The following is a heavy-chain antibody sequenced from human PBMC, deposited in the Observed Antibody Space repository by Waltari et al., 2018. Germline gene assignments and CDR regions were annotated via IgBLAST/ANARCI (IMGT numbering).Heavy chain of an antibody. D-gene: IGHD6-19*01. CDR2: IHYSGTT. CDR1: GDSISNHF. V-gene: IGHV4-59*11. J-gene: IGHJ4*02. CDR3: ARGGQWLEWYFDY. Sequence: QVQVQESGPGLVKPSETVSLTCTVSGDSISNHFWTWIRQPPEKGLEWIGNIHYSGTTNNPALKSRVAISLDTSKNHLSLRLDSVTAADTAMYFCARGGQWLEWYFDYWGRGTLVAVSS.